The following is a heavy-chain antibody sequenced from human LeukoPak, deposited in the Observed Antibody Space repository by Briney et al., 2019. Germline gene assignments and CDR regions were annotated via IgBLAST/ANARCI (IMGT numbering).Heavy chain of an antibody. J-gene: IGHJ4*02. Sequence: GRSLTPSWAAAGFSFEDYGVHWVRQAPGQGLEWVSGISWNSGDIDYADSVKGRFTIPRDNAKNSLSSEMKSLRVDDTALYFCGKGLPAGSTALVYWGQGILVTVSS. D-gene: IGHD2-2*01. CDR3: GKGLPAGSTALVY. CDR2: ISWNSGDI. V-gene: IGHV3-9*01. CDR1: GFSFEDYG.